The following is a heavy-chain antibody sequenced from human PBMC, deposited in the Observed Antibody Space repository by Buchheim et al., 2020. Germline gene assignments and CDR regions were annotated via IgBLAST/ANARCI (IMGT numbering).Heavy chain of an antibody. V-gene: IGHV3-30*18. Sequence: QVQLVESGGGVVQPGRSLRLSCAASGFTFSSYGMHWVRQAPGKGLEWVVGISYDGTNKYYADSVKGRFTISRDNSKNTVYLQMNSLKPEDTAVYYCAKGRYGDYMLGGDYWGQGTL. CDR3: AKGRYGDYMLGGDY. CDR1: GFTFSSYG. J-gene: IGHJ4*02. D-gene: IGHD4-17*01. CDR2: ISYDGTNK.